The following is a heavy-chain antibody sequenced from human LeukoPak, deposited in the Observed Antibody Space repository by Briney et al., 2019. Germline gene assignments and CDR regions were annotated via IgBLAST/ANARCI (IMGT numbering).Heavy chain of an antibody. Sequence: PGGSLRLSCAASGFTFSSYWMSWVRQAPGKGLEWVANIKQDGSEKYYVDSVKGRFTISRDNAKNSLYLQMNSLRAEDTAVYYCARDLVYGDYGVDYWGQGTLVTVSS. CDR1: GFTFSSYW. J-gene: IGHJ4*02. V-gene: IGHV3-7*01. D-gene: IGHD4-17*01. CDR3: ARDLVYGDYGVDY. CDR2: IKQDGSEK.